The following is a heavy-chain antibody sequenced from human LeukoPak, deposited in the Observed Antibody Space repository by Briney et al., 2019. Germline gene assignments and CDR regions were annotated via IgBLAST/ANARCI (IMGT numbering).Heavy chain of an antibody. CDR3: TRPTLLGASEWRFDP. D-gene: IGHD1-26*01. J-gene: IGHJ5*02. CDR1: GGSISSYY. Sequence: SETLSLTCTVSGGSISSYYWGWIRQTPGKGLEWIGSIYYTGSTYYNPSLKSRVTISVDTSTNLFSLKLSSVTAADTAIYYCTRPTLLGASEWRFDPWGQGTLVTVSS. V-gene: IGHV4-39*01. CDR2: IYYTGST.